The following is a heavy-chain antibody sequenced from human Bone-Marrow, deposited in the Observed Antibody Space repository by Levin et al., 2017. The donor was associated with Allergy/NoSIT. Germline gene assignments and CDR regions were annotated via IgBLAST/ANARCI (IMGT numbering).Heavy chain of an antibody. D-gene: IGHD3-3*01. Sequence: ASVKVSCKASGYTFQTYGISWVRQAPGRGLEWVGWITTHGDNTDFAQNFQGRVSMTTDTSTSTVFLHLRSLRFDDTAIYYCARDRPTLLEANHMDLWGQGTTVTVSS. CDR1: GYTFQTYG. V-gene: IGHV1-18*01. CDR3: ARDRPTLLEANHMDL. J-gene: IGHJ6*02. CDR2: ITTHGDNT.